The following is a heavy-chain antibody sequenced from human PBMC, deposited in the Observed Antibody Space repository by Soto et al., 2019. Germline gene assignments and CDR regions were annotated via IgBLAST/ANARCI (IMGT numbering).Heavy chain of an antibody. D-gene: IGHD4-17*01. J-gene: IGHJ6*02. Sequence: GGSLRLSCAASGFTFSSYSMNWVRQAPGKGLEWVSYISSSSSTIYYADSVKGRFTISRDNAKNSLYLQMNSLRAEDTAVYYCASSYYYGDLWYYYYGMDVWGQGTTVTVSS. CDR3: ASSYYYGDLWYYYYGMDV. CDR2: ISSSSSTI. V-gene: IGHV3-48*01. CDR1: GFTFSSYS.